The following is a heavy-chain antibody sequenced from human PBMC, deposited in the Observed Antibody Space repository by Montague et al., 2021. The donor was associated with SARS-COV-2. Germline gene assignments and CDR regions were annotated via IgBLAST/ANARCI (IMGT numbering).Heavy chain of an antibody. CDR1: GGSISSSSYY. V-gene: IGHV4-39*07. J-gene: IGHJ6*02. CDR3: ARDLSGYYGSGSYGGMDV. D-gene: IGHD3-10*01. Sequence: SETLSLTCTVSGGSISSSSYYWGWIRQPPGKGLEGIGSIYYSGSTYYNPTPQSPLTMSVDTSKNQFSLKLSSVTAADTAVYYCARDLSGYYGSGSYGGMDVWGQGTTVTVSS. CDR2: IYYSGST.